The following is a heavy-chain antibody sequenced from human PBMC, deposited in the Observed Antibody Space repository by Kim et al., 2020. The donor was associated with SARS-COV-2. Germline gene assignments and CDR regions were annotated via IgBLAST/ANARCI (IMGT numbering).Heavy chain of an antibody. CDR2: IYYSGST. CDR1: GGSISSSSYY. V-gene: IGHV4-39*01. J-gene: IGHJ6*02. CDR3: AGLSVVVPAARGSFSNAFGGSYYYYGMDV. Sequence: SETLSLTCTVSGGSISSSSYYWGWIRQPPGKGLEWIGSIYYSGSTYYNPSLKSRVTISVDTSKNQFSLKLSSVTAADTAVYYCAGLSVVVPAARGSFSNAFGGSYYYYGMDVWGQGTTVTVSS. D-gene: IGHD2-2*01.